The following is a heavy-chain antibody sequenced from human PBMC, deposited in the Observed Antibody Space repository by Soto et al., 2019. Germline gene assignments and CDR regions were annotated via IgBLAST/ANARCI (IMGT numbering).Heavy chain of an antibody. CDR1: GFPFSAFA. CDR3: AGGNWNYGPPDY. J-gene: IGHJ4*02. D-gene: IGHD1-7*01. V-gene: IGHV3-33*01. CDR2: IWHDGNDR. Sequence: QVRLVESGGGVVQPGRSLRLSCAASGFPFSAFAMHWVRQAPGKGLEWVALIWHDGNDRSYTDSVKGRFTISRDNSKNTVYLQMSDRRADDTAVYDCAGGNWNYGPPDYWGQGTLGTVSS.